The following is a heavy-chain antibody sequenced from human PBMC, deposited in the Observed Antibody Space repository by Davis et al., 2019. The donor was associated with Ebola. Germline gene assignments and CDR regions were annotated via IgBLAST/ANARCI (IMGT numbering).Heavy chain of an antibody. CDR2: INTANGNT. J-gene: IGHJ6*02. CDR1: GYTFVNFA. D-gene: IGHD1-26*01. CDR3: ARDLDSGALAYYYHYALDV. Sequence: AASVKVSCKASGYTFVNFAMHWVRQAPGQRLEWMGWINTANGNTKYSQKFQGRLALSRDTSASTVYMELSWLKSEDTAIYYCARDLDSGALAYYYHYALDVWGQGTTVTVSS. V-gene: IGHV1-3*04.